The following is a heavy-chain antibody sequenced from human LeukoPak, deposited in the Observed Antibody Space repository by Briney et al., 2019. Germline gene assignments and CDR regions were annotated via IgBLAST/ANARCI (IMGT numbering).Heavy chain of an antibody. D-gene: IGHD3-10*01. CDR3: ARGGPTMVRGVISNRFDP. V-gene: IGHV4-4*07. CDR1: GGSISSYY. CDR2: IYTSGST. Sequence: SETLSLTCTVSGGSISSYYWSWIRQPAGKGLEWIGRIYTSGSTNCNPSLKSRVTMSVDTSKNQFSLKLSSVTAADTAVYYCARGGPTMVRGVISNRFDPWGQGTLVTVSS. J-gene: IGHJ5*02.